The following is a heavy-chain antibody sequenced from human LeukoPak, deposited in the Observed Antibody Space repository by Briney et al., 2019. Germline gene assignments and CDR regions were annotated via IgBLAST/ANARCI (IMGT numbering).Heavy chain of an antibody. J-gene: IGHJ4*02. CDR3: ASPARRDGYNFNY. V-gene: IGHV4-39*01. D-gene: IGHD5-24*01. Sequence: SETLSLTCTVSGGSISSSSYYWGWIRQPPGKGLEWIGSIYYSGSTYYNPSLKSRVTISVDTSKDQFSLKLSSVTAADTAVYYCASPARRDGYNFNYWGQGTLVTVSS. CDR1: GGSISSSSYY. CDR2: IYYSGST.